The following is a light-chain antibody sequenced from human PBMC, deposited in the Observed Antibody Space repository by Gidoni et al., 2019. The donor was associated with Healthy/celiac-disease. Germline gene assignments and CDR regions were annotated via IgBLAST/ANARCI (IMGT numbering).Light chain of an antibody. V-gene: IGLV2-14*01. Sequence: QSALTQPASVSGSPGQSITISCTGTSSDVGGYNYVSWYQQHPGKAPKLMIYDVCNRPSGVSNRFSGSKSGNTASLTISGLQAEDEADYYCSSYTSSSTLVVFGGGTKLTAL. CDR3: SSYTSSSTLVV. CDR1: SSDVGGYNY. CDR2: DVC. J-gene: IGLJ2*01.